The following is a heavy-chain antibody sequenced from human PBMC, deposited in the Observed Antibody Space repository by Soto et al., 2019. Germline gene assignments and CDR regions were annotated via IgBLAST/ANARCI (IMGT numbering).Heavy chain of an antibody. CDR2: ISANIGNT. D-gene: IGHD6-13*01. Sequence: GASVKVSCKASGYTFTNYGITWVRQAPGQGLERMGGISANIGNTNYTQKLQGRVTITTDESTSTAYMELSSLRSEDTAVFYCARQQGSAAGICYGMDVWGKGTTVTVSS. J-gene: IGHJ6*04. V-gene: IGHV1-18*01. CDR3: ARQQGSAAGICYGMDV. CDR1: GYTFTNYG.